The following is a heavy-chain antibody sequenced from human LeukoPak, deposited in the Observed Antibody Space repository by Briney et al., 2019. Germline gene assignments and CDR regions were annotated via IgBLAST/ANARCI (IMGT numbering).Heavy chain of an antibody. D-gene: IGHD2-15*01. CDR3: AREDIVVVVAARGYYYYGMDV. CDR2: IKQDGSEK. CDR1: GFTFSSYW. V-gene: IGHV3-7*01. Sequence: GGSLRLSCAASGFTFSSYWMSWVRQAPGKGLEWVASIKQDGSEKYYVDSVKGRFTISRDNAKNSLYLQMNSLRAEDTAVYYCAREDIVVVVAARGYYYYGMDVWGQGTTVTVSS. J-gene: IGHJ6*02.